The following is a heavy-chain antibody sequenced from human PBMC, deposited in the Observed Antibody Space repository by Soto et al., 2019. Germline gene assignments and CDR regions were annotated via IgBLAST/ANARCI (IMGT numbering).Heavy chain of an antibody. CDR2: ISYDGSNK. CDR3: ARDGKAASSTYYYYGMDV. CDR1: GFTFSSYA. J-gene: IGHJ6*02. V-gene: IGHV3-30-3*01. Sequence: PGGSLRLSCAASGFTFSSYAMHWVRQAPGKGLEWVAVISYDGSNKYYADSVKGRFTISRDNSKNTLYLQMNSLRAEDTAVYYCARDGKAASSTYYYYGMDVWGQGTTVTVSS. D-gene: IGHD2-15*01.